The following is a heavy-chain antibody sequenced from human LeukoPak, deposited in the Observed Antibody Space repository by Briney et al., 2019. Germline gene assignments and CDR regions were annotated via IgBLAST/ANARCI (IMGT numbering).Heavy chain of an antibody. J-gene: IGHJ4*02. V-gene: IGHV3-11*01. D-gene: IGHD3-10*01. Sequence: GGSLRPSCAASHFVFSDHYMSWVRQAPGKGLEWVAYISSGGDSILYADSVRGRFAISRDNAKNSLYLQINSLRVEDTAVYYCVREMDGEYASGTLFDLWGQGNMVTVSS. CDR1: HFVFSDHY. CDR3: VREMDGEYASGTLFDL. CDR2: ISSGGDSI.